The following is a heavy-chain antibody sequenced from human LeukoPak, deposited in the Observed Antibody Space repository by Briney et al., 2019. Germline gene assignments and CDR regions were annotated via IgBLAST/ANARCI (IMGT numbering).Heavy chain of an antibody. CDR1: GYTLTELS. D-gene: IGHD4-17*01. CDR3: ESRSVVDGDYVPFDY. Sequence: ASVKVSCKVSGYTLTELSMHWVRQAPGKGLEWMGGFDPEDGETIHAQKFQGRVTMTEDTSTDTAYMELSSLRSEDTAVYYCESRSVVDGDYVPFDYWGQGTLVTVSS. V-gene: IGHV1-24*01. J-gene: IGHJ4*02. CDR2: FDPEDGET.